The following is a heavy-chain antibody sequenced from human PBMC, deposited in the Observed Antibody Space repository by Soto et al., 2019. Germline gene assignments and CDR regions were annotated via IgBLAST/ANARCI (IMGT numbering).Heavy chain of an antibody. CDR2: IKGDGSEK. D-gene: IGHD3-10*01. CDR3: ARPRFRGMDV. CDR1: GFRISNYF. J-gene: IGHJ6*02. V-gene: IGHV3-7*03. Sequence: GGSLRLSCVGSGFRISNYFMSWVRQAPGKGLEWVANIKGDGSEKYYVESVKGRFTISRDNAKNSLYLQVNSLRDEDTAVYYCARPRFRGMDVWGQGTTVTVSS.